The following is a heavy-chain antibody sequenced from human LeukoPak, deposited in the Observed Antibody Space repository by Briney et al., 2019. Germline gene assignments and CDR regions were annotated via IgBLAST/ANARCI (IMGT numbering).Heavy chain of an antibody. CDR3: AKGSSGYFFDL. J-gene: IGHJ4*02. V-gene: IGHV3-23*01. CDR1: GFIFNNYG. CDR2: ISNDGGGT. D-gene: IGHD3-22*01. Sequence: GGSLRLSCTASGFIFNNYGLIWVRQAPGKGLEWVSAISNDGGGTNYADFVKGRFTISRDNSKNTLFLQMNSLRAEDTALYYCAKGSSGYFFDLWGQGTLVTVSS.